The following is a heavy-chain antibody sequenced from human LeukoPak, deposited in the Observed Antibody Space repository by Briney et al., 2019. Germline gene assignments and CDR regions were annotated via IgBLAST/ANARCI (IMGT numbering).Heavy chain of an antibody. Sequence: PGGSLRLSCAASGFTFSTYSMNWVRQAPGKGLEWVSYISSSSGTIYYADSVKGRFTISRDDAKNSLFLQMNSLRDEDTAVYYCARDALSWQAAERHAVGSPWGQGTLVTVSS. V-gene: IGHV3-48*02. CDR1: GFTFSTYS. CDR3: ARDALSWQAAERHAVGSP. D-gene: IGHD6-13*01. J-gene: IGHJ5*02. CDR2: ISSSSGTI.